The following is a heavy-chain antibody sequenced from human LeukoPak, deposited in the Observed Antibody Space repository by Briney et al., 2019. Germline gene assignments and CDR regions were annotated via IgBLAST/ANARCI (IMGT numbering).Heavy chain of an antibody. D-gene: IGHD5-24*01. CDR1: GFTFSSYA. V-gene: IGHV3-23*01. Sequence: GGSLILSCAASGFTFSSYAMSWVRQAPGKGLEWVSAISGSGGSTYYADSVKGRFTISRDNSKNTLYLQMNSLRAEDTAVYYCAKAIRDGYNFDYWGQGTLVTVSS. CDR2: ISGSGGST. CDR3: AKAIRDGYNFDY. J-gene: IGHJ4*02.